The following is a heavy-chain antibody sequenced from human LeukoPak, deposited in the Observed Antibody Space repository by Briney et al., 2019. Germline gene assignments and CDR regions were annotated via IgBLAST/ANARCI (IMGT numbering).Heavy chain of an antibody. V-gene: IGHV3-23*01. CDR1: GFTFSSYA. J-gene: IGHJ6*03. Sequence: GGSLRLSCAASGFTFSSYAMSWVRQAPGKGLEWVSAISGSGGSTYYADSVKGRLTISRDNSKNTLYLQMNSLRAEDTAVYYCAKGSTVIRYYYYYYMDVWGKGTTVTVSS. D-gene: IGHD4-17*01. CDR3: AKGSTVIRYYYYYYMDV. CDR2: ISGSGGST.